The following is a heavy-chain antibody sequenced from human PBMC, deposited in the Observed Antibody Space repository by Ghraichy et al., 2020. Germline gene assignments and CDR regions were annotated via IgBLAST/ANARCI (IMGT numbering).Heavy chain of an antibody. Sequence: GGSLRLSCVASEFTFNNYAMSWVRQAPGRGLEWVSTISGSASNTYYPDSVKGRFTISRDNSKNTLYLQLNNLRVEDTAVYYCVKDTRRKIIVVVAANADSYYAMDVWGQGTTVTVSS. CDR2: ISGSASNT. J-gene: IGHJ6*02. D-gene: IGHD2-15*01. V-gene: IGHV3-23*01. CDR1: EFTFNNYA. CDR3: VKDTRRKIIVVVAANADSYYAMDV.